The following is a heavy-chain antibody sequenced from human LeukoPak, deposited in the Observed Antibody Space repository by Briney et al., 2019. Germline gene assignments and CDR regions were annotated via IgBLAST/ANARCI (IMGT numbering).Heavy chain of an antibody. J-gene: IGHJ4*02. V-gene: IGHV3-53*01. CDR2: IYSGGTT. CDR1: GFSVTYNY. D-gene: IGHD2-2*01. Sequence: PGGSLRLSCAASGFSVTYNYMTWVRQAPGKGLEWVSVIYSGGTTYYADSVKGRFTISRDNSKNTLYLQMNSLRAEDTAMYYCAPVVPTAGFDYWGQGTLVTVSS. CDR3: APVVPTAGFDY.